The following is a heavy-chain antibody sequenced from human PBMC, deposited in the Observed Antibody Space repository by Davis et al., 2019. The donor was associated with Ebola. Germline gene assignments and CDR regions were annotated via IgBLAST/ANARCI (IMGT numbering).Heavy chain of an antibody. J-gene: IGHJ6*02. CDR1: GGSFSGYY. Sequence: SETLSLTCAVYGGSFSGYYWSWIRQPPGKGLEWIGEINHSGSTNYNPSLKSRVTISVDKSKNQFFLKVSSVTAADTAVYYCARGEYSGYDWSYYYYGMDVWGQGTTVTVSS. D-gene: IGHD5-12*01. V-gene: IGHV4-34*01. CDR3: ARGEYSGYDWSYYYYGMDV. CDR2: INHSGST.